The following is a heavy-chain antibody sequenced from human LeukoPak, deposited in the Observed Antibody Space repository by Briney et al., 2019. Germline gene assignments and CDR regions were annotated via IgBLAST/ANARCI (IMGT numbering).Heavy chain of an antibody. V-gene: IGHV3-66*01. CDR3: ARVHCSGGSCYSGHFDY. D-gene: IGHD2-15*01. J-gene: IGHJ4*02. CDR2: IYSGGST. CDR1: GFTFSNYA. Sequence: GGSLRLSCAASGFTFSNYAMSWVRQAPGKGLEWVSVIYSGGSTYYADSVKGRFTISRDNSKNTLYLQMNSLRAEDTAVYYCARVHCSGGSCYSGHFDYWGQGTLVTVSS.